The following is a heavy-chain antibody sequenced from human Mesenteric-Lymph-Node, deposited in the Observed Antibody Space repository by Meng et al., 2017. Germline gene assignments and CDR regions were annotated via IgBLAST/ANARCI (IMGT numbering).Heavy chain of an antibody. D-gene: IGHD4-17*01. J-gene: IGHJ6*02. Sequence: ASVKVSCKASGYTFTSYDINWVRQATGQGLEWMGWMNPNSGNTGYAQKFQGRVTITRNTSISTAYMDLSSLRSEDTAVYYCARSIDDFDYGDYSASLCMDVWGQETTVTVSS. V-gene: IGHV1-8*03. CDR2: MNPNSGNT. CDR1: GYTFTSYD. CDR3: ARSIDDFDYGDYSASLCMDV.